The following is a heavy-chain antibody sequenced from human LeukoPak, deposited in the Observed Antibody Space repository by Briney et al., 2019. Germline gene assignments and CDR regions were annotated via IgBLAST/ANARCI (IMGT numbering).Heavy chain of an antibody. CDR1: GGSFSGYY. D-gene: IGHD2-15*01. Sequence: SETLSLTCAVYGGSFSGYYWSWIRQPPGKGLEWIGEINHSGSTNYNPSLKSRVTISVDTSKNQFSLKLSSVTAADTAVYYCARSIVVVVAATLYNWFDPWGQGTLVTVSS. CDR3: ARSIVVVVAATLYNWFDP. J-gene: IGHJ5*02. V-gene: IGHV4-34*01. CDR2: INHSGST.